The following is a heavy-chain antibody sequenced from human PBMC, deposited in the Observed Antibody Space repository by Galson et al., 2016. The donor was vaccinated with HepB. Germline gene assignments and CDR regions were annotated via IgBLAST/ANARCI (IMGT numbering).Heavy chain of an antibody. CDR2: IYDSGSP. CDR3: ARLRFLEWSFVRYFDY. D-gene: IGHD3-3*01. J-gene: IGHJ4*02. V-gene: IGHV4-31*03. Sequence: TLSLTCTVSGGSISSGGYCWSWIRQHPGKGLEWIGCIYDSGSPYHNPSLQIRIAIAVYTSKNQFSLKVHSLTAADTAVYYCARLRFLEWSFVRYFDYWGQGTLVTVSS. CDR1: GGSISSGGYC.